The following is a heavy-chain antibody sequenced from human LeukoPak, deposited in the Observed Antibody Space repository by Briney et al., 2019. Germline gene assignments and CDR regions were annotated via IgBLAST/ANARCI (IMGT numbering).Heavy chain of an antibody. CDR1: GGSISSYY. CDR2: IYSSGST. J-gene: IGHJ4*02. D-gene: IGHD1-26*01. CDR3: ARMYSGTYGGIDY. V-gene: IGHV4-4*07. Sequence: PSETLSLTCTVSGGSISSYYWSWIRQPAGEGLEWIGRIYSSGSTNYNPSLRSRVTLSVATSKNQFSLKLSSVPAADTAVYYCARMYSGTYGGIDYWGQGTLVTVSS.